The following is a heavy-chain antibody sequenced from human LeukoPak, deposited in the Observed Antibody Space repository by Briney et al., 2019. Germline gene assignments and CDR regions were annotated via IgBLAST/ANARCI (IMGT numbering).Heavy chain of an antibody. D-gene: IGHD6-19*01. J-gene: IGHJ4*02. CDR3: ARGGIAVAGFDY. CDR1: GFTFSSYS. V-gene: IGHV3-21*01. CDR2: ISSSSSYI. Sequence: KAGGSLRLSCAASGFTFSSYSMNWVRQAPGKGLEWVSSISSSSSYIYYADSVKGRFTISRDNAKNSLYLQMNSLRAEDTAVYYCARGGIAVAGFDYWGQGTLVTVSS.